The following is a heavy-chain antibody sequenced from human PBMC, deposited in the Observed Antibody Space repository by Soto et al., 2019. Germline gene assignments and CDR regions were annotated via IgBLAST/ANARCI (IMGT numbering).Heavy chain of an antibody. CDR1: GFTFSNYD. J-gene: IGHJ4*02. CDR2: ISASGGST. Sequence: EVQLLESGGGLVPPGGPLRLSCAASGFTFSNYDMSWVRQAPGKGLDWVSTISASGGSTFYADSVKGRFTISRDNSKNTVYLQMNSLRVEDTAVYYCANRNYYAKSGYTYPYFDFWCQGSLVTVSS. V-gene: IGHV3-23*01. CDR3: ANRNYYAKSGYTYPYFDF. D-gene: IGHD3-22*01.